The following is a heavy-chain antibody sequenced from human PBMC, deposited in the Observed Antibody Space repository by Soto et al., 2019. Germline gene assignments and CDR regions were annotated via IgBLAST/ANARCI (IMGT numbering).Heavy chain of an antibody. J-gene: IGHJ6*02. CDR2: ISNGGSFI. Sequence: GGSLRLSCAASGFTFSDYYMSWIRQAPGKGLEYISYISNGGSFIYYADSVKGRFTISRDTAKTSLYLQMNSLRAEDTALYYCARHRYYEGSVPGYGMAVWGQGTTVTVSS. V-gene: IGHV3-11*01. D-gene: IGHD3-16*01. CDR1: GFTFSDYY. CDR3: ARHRYYEGSVPGYGMAV.